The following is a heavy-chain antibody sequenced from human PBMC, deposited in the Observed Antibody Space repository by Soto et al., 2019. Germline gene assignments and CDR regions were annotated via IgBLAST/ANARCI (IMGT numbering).Heavy chain of an antibody. V-gene: IGHV1-18*04. D-gene: IGHD3-10*01. CDR2: ISAYNGNT. CDR3: AREMVVRGDYYYYGMDV. J-gene: IGHJ6*02. Sequence: ASVKVSCKASGYTFTSYGISWVRQAPGQGLEWMGWISAYNGNTNYAQKLQGRVTMTTDTSTSTAYMELRSLRSDDTAVYYCAREMVVRGDYYYYGMDVWGQGTTVTVSS. CDR1: GYTFTSYG.